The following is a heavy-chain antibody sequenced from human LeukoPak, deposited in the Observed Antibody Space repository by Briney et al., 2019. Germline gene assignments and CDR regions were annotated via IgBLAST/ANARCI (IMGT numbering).Heavy chain of an antibody. D-gene: IGHD5-12*01. CDR3: ARVATTSAIDY. V-gene: IGHV4-31*03. CDR1: GGSISSGGYS. Sequence: SEALSLTCTVSGGSISSGGYSWSWIRQHPGKGLEWIGYIYYSGSTYYNPSLKSRVTISVDTSKNQFSLKLSSVTAADTAVYYCARVATTSAIDYWGQGTLVTVSS. J-gene: IGHJ4*02. CDR2: IYYSGST.